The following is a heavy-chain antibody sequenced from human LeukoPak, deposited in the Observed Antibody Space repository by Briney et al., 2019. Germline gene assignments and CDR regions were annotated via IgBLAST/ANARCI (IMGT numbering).Heavy chain of an antibody. D-gene: IGHD3-3*01. CDR3: ARGGYDLWSGGGAYYMDV. CDR1: GYTLTSYG. Sequence: ASVKVSCKASGYTLTSYGISWVRQAPGQGLEWMGWISAYNGNTNYAQKLQGRVTMTTDTSTSTAYMELRSLRSDDTAVYYCARGGYDLWSGGGAYYMDVWGKGTTVTVSS. CDR2: ISAYNGNT. V-gene: IGHV1-18*01. J-gene: IGHJ6*03.